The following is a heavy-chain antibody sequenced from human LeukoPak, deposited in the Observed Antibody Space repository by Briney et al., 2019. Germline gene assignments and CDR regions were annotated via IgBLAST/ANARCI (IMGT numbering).Heavy chain of an antibody. J-gene: IGHJ4*02. V-gene: IGHV3-43*01. CDR1: GFTFDDYT. D-gene: IGHD2-2*01. CDR3: ARDCSSTSCSKSWDY. Sequence: GGSLRLSCAASGFTFDDYTMHWVRQAPGKGLEWVSLISWDGGSTYYADSVKGRFTISRDNSKNSLYLQMNSLRAEDTAVYYCARDCSSTSCSKSWDYWGQGTLVTVSS. CDR2: ISWDGGST.